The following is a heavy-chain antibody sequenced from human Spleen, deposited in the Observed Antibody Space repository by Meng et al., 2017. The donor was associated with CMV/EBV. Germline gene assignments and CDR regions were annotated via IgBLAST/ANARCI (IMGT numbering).Heavy chain of an antibody. CDR1: GGSISSFY. V-gene: IGHV4-59*06. Sequence: QVQLQESGPGLVKPSETLSLTCSVSGGSISSFYWSWIRQPAGKGLEWIGYIYYSGSTYYNPSLKSRVTISVDTSKNQFSLKLSSVTAADTAVYYCARVSDWFDPWGQGTLVTVSS. CDR3: ARVSDWFDP. J-gene: IGHJ5*02. CDR2: IYYSGST. D-gene: IGHD3-10*01.